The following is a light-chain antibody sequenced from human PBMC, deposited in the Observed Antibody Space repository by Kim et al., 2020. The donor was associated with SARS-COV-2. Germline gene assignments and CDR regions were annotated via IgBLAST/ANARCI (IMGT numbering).Light chain of an antibody. CDR2: LNSDGSH. V-gene: IGLV4-69*01. J-gene: IGLJ3*02. CDR1: SGHSTYA. CDR3: QTWDTAIRV. Sequence: QPVLTQSPSASASLGDSVKLTCILTSGHSTYAIAWHQQQPEKGPRFLMKLNSDGSHRRGDGIPDRFSGSSSGTERYLTISSAQAEDEADYYCQTWDTAIRVFGGGTQLTVL.